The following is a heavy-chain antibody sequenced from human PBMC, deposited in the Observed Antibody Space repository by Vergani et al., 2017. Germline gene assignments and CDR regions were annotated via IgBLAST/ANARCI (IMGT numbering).Heavy chain of an antibody. CDR3: ATPQTVTTGGMEV. V-gene: IGHV1-69-2*01. CDR2: VDPEDGET. D-gene: IGHD4-17*01. Sequence: EVQLVQSGAEVKKPGATMKISCKVSGYTFTDHYMHWVKQAPGKGLEWMGLVDPEDGETIYAEKFKGRVTIAADTSTDTAHLELSSLRSEDTAVYYCATPQTVTTGGMEVWGGGTTVIV. CDR1: GYTFTDHY. J-gene: IGHJ6*02.